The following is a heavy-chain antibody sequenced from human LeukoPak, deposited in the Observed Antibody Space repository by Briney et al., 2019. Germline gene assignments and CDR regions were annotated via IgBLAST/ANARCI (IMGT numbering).Heavy chain of an antibody. CDR1: GFTFSSYG. Sequence: GGSLRLSCAASGFTFSSYGMHWVRQAPGKGLEWVAFIRYDGSNKYYADSVKGRFTISRDNSKNTLYRQMNSLIPEDTAVYYCARAVPSRQASDYWGQGTLVTVSS. CDR3: ARAVPSRQASDY. V-gene: IGHV3-30*02. J-gene: IGHJ4*02. CDR2: IRYDGSNK.